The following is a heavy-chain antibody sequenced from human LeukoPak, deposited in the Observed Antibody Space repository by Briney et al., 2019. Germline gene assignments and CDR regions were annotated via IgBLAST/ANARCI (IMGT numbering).Heavy chain of an antibody. D-gene: IGHD1-26*01. J-gene: IGHJ3*02. CDR1: GYTFTSYG. Sequence: ASVKVSCKASGYTFTSYGISWVRQAPGQGLEWMGWISAYNGNTNYAQKLQGRVTMTTDTSASTAYMELRSLRSDDTAVYYCARDRFIGAIDAFDIWGQGIMVTVSS. CDR2: ISAYNGNT. V-gene: IGHV1-18*01. CDR3: ARDRFIGAIDAFDI.